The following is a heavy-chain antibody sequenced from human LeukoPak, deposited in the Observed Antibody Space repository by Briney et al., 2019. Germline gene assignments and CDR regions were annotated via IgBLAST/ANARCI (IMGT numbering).Heavy chain of an antibody. Sequence: GGSMRLSCAVSGFTFSTYRMNWVRQAPGMGLKWVSYISSSSSITYYADSVTRQFTISRDNAKKSLFLQMDSLRDEDTAVYYCARSGYSSYEFDHWGPGNPVTVSS. CDR3: ARSGYSSYEFDH. J-gene: IGHJ4*02. CDR1: GFTFSTYR. D-gene: IGHD5-12*01. V-gene: IGHV3-48*02. CDR2: ISSSSSIT.